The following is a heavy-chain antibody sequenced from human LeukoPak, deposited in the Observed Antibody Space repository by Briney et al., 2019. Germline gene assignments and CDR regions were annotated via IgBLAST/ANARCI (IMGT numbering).Heavy chain of an antibody. CDR2: IFNSGTT. D-gene: IGHD3-10*01. J-gene: IGHJ5*02. CDR1: GGSISDYY. Sequence: PSETLSLTCTVSGGSISDYYWSWIRQPPGKGLEWIGHIFNSGTTSHNPSLKRPVITSVDTTNNQFSLKLSSVTAADTAIYYCARGVVRGKNWFDPWGQGTLVTVSS. V-gene: IGHV4-59*01. CDR3: ARGVVRGKNWFDP.